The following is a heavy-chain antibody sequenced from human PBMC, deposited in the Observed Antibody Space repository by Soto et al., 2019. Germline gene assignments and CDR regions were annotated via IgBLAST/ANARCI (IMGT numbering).Heavy chain of an antibody. Sequence: KPSETLSLTCTVSGGSISSGDYYWSWIRQPPGKGLEWIGYIYYSGSTYYNPSLKSRVTISVDTSKNQFSLKLSSVTAADTAVYYCARDEVRDYVIDYWGQGTLLTVSS. J-gene: IGHJ4*02. D-gene: IGHD4-17*01. CDR1: GGSISSGDYY. V-gene: IGHV4-30-4*01. CDR3: ARDEVRDYVIDY. CDR2: IYYSGST.